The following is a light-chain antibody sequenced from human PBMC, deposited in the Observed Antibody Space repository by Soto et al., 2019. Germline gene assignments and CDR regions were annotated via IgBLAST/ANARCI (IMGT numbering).Light chain of an antibody. CDR1: SSDVGGYNS. J-gene: IGLJ1*01. V-gene: IGLV2-14*03. CDR2: DVG. CDR3: SSFTSSMTNV. Sequence: QSALTQPASVSGSPGESITISCTGTSSDVGGYNSVSWYQHHPGKAPKLILYDVGHRPSGVSYRCSGSKSGNTASLTISGLQAADEADYFCSSFTSSMTNVFGSGTKLTVL.